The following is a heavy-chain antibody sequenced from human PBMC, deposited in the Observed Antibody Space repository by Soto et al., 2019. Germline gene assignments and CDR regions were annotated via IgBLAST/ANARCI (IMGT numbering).Heavy chain of an antibody. CDR1: GGSISSGGYY. V-gene: IGHV4-31*03. J-gene: IGHJ4*02. Sequence: SETLSLTCTVSGGSISSGGYYWSWIRQHPGKGLEWIGYISYSGSTYYNPSLESRVTISVDTSKNHFSLKLSSVTATDTAVYYCARAYGDYVFDFWGQGTLVTVSS. CDR3: ARAYGDYVFDF. CDR2: ISYSGST. D-gene: IGHD4-17*01.